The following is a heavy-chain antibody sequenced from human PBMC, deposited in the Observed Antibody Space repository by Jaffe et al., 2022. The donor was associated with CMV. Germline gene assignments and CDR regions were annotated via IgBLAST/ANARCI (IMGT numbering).Heavy chain of an antibody. CDR1: GFVFSDYW. J-gene: IGHJ3*02. Sequence: EVRLVESGGNLVQPGGSLRLSCAASGFVFSDYWMTWVRQAPGKGLEWVANINQDGSGRYYVDSVQGRFTISRDNAETSVYLQMTSLRAEDTAVYYCAKNPYLGSSSYSGVFDMWGQGTMVTVSS. V-gene: IGHV3-7*03. CDR2: INQDGSGR. D-gene: IGHD3-22*01. CDR3: AKNPYLGSSSYSGVFDM.